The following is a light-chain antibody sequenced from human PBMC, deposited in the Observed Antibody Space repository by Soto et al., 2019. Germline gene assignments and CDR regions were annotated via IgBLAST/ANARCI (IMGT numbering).Light chain of an antibody. CDR3: DAYVGGNNIVV. CDR2: EVN. J-gene: IGLJ2*01. V-gene: IGLV2-8*01. CDR1: SSDVGKHNF. Sequence: QSALTQPPSASGSPGQSVTISCTGTSSDVGKHNFVSWYQQHPGKAPKLLIHEVNKRPSGVPDRSSGSKSGNTASLTVSGLQAEDEADYYCDAYVGGNNIVVFGGGTKLTVL.